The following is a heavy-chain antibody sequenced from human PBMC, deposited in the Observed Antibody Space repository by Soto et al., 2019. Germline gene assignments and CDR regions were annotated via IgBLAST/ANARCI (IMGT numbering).Heavy chain of an antibody. CDR1: GFTFSSYG. D-gene: IGHD6-13*01. Sequence: QVQLVESGGGVVPPGRSLRLSCAASGFTFSSYGMHWVRQAPGKGLEWVAVISYDGSNKYYADSVKGRFTISRDNSKNTLYLQMNSLRAEDTAVYYCAKAAIAAAGNNWFDPWGQGTLVTVSS. CDR3: AKAAIAAAGNNWFDP. CDR2: ISYDGSNK. V-gene: IGHV3-30*18. J-gene: IGHJ5*02.